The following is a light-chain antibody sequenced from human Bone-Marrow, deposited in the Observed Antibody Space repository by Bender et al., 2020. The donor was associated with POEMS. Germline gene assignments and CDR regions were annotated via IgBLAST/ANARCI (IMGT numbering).Light chain of an antibody. CDR2: EVS. V-gene: IGLV2-23*02. CDR1: SNDIGSDNL. CDR3: CSHGGSRNFWV. Sequence: QSALTQPASVSGSPGQSITISCTGTSNDIGSDNLVSWYQQCPGKAPKLILYEVSERPSGVSHRFSASKSANTASLTISGLQAEDEAEYYCCSHGGSRNFWVFGGGTKLTVL. J-gene: IGLJ3*02.